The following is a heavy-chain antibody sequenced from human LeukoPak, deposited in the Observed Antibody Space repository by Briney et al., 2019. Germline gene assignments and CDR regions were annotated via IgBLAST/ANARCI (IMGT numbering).Heavy chain of an antibody. D-gene: IGHD2-21*02. CDR3: AKDLCGGGDCYSDY. V-gene: IGHV3-23*01. Sequence: GSLRLSCAASGFMFSSYAMSWVRPAPGKGLEWVSAISGSGGSTYYADSVKGRFTISRDNSRNTLYLQMSSLRAEDTAVYYCAKDLCGGGDCYSDYWGQGTLVTVSS. J-gene: IGHJ4*02. CDR1: GFMFSSYA. CDR2: ISGSGGST.